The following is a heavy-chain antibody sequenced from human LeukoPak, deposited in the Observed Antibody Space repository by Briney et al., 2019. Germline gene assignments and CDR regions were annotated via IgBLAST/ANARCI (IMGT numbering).Heavy chain of an antibody. CDR1: GITFNGYW. CDR3: ARVANAYSYGYFLY. J-gene: IGHJ4*02. Sequence: GSLRLSCAASGITFNGYWMHWVRQGPGKGLVWVSRINSDGSSISYADSVKGRFTISRDNAKNTLYLQMNSLRAEDTAVYYCARVANAYSYGYFLYWGQGALVTVSS. V-gene: IGHV3-74*01. D-gene: IGHD5-18*01. CDR2: INSDGSSI.